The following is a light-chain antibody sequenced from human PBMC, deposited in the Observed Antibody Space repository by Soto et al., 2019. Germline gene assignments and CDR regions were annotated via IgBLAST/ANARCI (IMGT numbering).Light chain of an antibody. CDR2: EVR. J-gene: IGLJ1*01. Sequence: QSALTQPASVSGSPGQSITISCTGTSSDVGDYNYVSWYQQHPDKAPRLMIYEVRNRPSGVSDRFSGSKSGNTASMTISGLQVEDEADYYCSSYTISSTSYFFRPRTKVTVL. CDR1: SSDVGDYNY. V-gene: IGLV2-14*01. CDR3: SSYTISSTSYF.